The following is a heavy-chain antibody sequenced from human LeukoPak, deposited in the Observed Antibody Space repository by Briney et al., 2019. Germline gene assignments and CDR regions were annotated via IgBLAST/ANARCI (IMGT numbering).Heavy chain of an antibody. D-gene: IGHD2-21*01. Sequence: GESVRLSCAASGFILKKYGMTWVRQAPGKGLQWVAGVTGTGHKTFYADSAKGRFTISRDDANNTMSLHINSLRVEDSAIYYCTKDAKYCDSYLCHLDYFQYWGQRILVTVSS. CDR3: TKDAKYCDSYLCHLDYFQY. J-gene: IGHJ4*02. CDR2: VTGTGHKT. CDR1: GFILKKYG. V-gene: IGHV3-23*01.